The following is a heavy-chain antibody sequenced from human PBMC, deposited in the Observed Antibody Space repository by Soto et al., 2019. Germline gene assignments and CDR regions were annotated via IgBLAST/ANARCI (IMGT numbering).Heavy chain of an antibody. J-gene: IGHJ4*02. V-gene: IGHV3-23*01. D-gene: IGHD3-22*01. CDR1: GFTFSSYA. CDR2: ISGSGGST. CDR3: AKGPHAYYYDSSGPTFDY. Sequence: GGSLRLSCAASGFTFSSYAMSWVRQAPGKGLEWVSAISGSGGSTYYADSVKGRFTISRDNSKNTLYLQMNSLRAEDTAVYYCAKGPHAYYYDSSGPTFDYWGQGTLVTVSS.